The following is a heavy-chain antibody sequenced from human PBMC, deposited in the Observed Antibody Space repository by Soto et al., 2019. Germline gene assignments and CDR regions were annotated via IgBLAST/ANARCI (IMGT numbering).Heavy chain of an antibody. Sequence: GGSLRLSCAASGFTFDDYAMHWVRQAPGKGLEWVSGISWNSGSIGYADSVKGRFTISRDNAKNSLYLQMNSLRAEDTALYYCAKASHYDAFDIWGQGKMVTVSS. J-gene: IGHJ3*02. CDR1: GFTFDDYA. CDR2: ISWNSGSI. V-gene: IGHV3-9*01. CDR3: AKASHYDAFDI.